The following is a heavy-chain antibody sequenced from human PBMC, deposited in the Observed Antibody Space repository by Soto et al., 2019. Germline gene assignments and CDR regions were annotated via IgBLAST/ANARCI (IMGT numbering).Heavy chain of an antibody. CDR3: ARVESYYVYYYYGMDV. Sequence: QLQLQESGPGLVKPSETLSLTCTVSGGSISSSSYYWGWIRQPPGKGLEWIGSIYYSGSTYYNPSLKSRVTISVDTSKNQFSLKLSSVTAADTAVYYCARVESYYVYYYYGMDVWGQGTTFTVSS. CDR1: GGSISSSSYY. CDR2: IYYSGST. D-gene: IGHD1-26*01. J-gene: IGHJ6*02. V-gene: IGHV4-39*01.